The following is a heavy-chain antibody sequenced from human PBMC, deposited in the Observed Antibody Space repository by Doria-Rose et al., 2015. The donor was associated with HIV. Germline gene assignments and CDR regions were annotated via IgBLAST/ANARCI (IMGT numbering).Heavy chain of an antibody. CDR3: ARFRPSRGIYYSLDV. D-gene: IGHD3-10*01. J-gene: IGHJ6*03. Sequence: VQLQESGPGLVKPAETLSLTCAVSGGSISSYYRNWIRQPPGKGLEWIGYIYSSGSTHYNSSLKSRVTISIDTSKNQFSLKLSSVTAAVTAVYYCARFRPSRGIYYSLDVWGKGTTVTVSS. CDR1: GGSISSYY. CDR2: IYSSGST. V-gene: IGHV4-4*09.